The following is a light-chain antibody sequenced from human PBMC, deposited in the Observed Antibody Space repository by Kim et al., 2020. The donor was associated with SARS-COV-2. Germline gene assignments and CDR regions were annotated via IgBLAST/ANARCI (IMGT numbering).Light chain of an antibody. CDR2: TTN. Sequence: QTLVTQEPSFSVSPGGTVTLTCALNSGSVSTNFYPSWYQQTPGQAPRTLIYTTNTRSSGVPDRFSGSILGNKAALTITGAQAEDESTYYCALYLGGFWVFGGGTKLTVL. J-gene: IGLJ3*02. CDR3: ALYLGGFWV. V-gene: IGLV8-61*01. CDR1: SGSVSTNFY.